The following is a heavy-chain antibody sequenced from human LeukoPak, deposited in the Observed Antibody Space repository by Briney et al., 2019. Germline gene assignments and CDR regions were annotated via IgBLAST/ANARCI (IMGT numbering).Heavy chain of an antibody. CDR3: VKDLYRGDTSSWYYFDY. Sequence: AGSLRLSCSASGFIISNYAMHWVRQAPGKGLEYVWAISANGGSTYYADSVKGSFTISRDNSKNTLYLQMSSLRAEDTAIYHCVKDLYRGDTSSWYYFDYWGQGTLVTVSS. CDR1: GFIISNYA. V-gene: IGHV3-64D*06. D-gene: IGHD6-13*01. J-gene: IGHJ4*02. CDR2: ISANGGST.